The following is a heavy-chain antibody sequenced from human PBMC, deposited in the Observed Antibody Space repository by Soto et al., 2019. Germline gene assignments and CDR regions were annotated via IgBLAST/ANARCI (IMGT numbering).Heavy chain of an antibody. J-gene: IGHJ4*02. Sequence: ASVKVSCTASGYTFTSYGISWVRQAPGQGLEWMGWISAYNGNTNYAQKLQGRVTMTTDTSTSTAYMELRSLRSDDTAVYYCARGYYDSSGYLLPSLDYWGQGTLVTVSS. CDR3: ARGYYDSSGYLLPSLDY. CDR2: ISAYNGNT. CDR1: GYTFTSYG. V-gene: IGHV1-18*01. D-gene: IGHD3-22*01.